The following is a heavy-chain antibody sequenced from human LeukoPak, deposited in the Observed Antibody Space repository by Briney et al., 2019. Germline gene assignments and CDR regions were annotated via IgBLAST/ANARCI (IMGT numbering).Heavy chain of an antibody. V-gene: IGHV3-48*03. CDR3: ARVPRSSRIPIFR. D-gene: IGHD3-3*01. CDR2: ISSSGDTI. Sequence: GPLRLFRAGSEFTLRCFEMNLVRPAPRKGPGWVSYISSSGDTIYYADSVKGRFTISRDNAKNSLYLQLNSLRAEDTAVYYCARVPRSSRIPIFRWGQGTLVTVSS. J-gene: IGHJ4*02. CDR1: EFTLRCFE.